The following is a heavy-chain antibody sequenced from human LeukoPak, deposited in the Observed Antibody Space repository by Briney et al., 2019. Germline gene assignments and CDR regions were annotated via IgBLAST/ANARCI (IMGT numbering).Heavy chain of an antibody. Sequence: GGSLRLSCAASGFTFSSHAMSWARPAPGKGLEWVSAISGSGGRTYYADSVKGRCTISRDNSKNTLYLQMNSLRAEDTAVYYCAKEGWDHTGLDAFDIWGQGTMVTVSS. CDR3: AKEGWDHTGLDAFDI. V-gene: IGHV3-23*01. D-gene: IGHD1-26*01. CDR2: ISGSGGRT. CDR1: GFTFSSHA. J-gene: IGHJ3*02.